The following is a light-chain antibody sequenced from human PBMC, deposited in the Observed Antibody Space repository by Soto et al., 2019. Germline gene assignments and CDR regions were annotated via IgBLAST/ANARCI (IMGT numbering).Light chain of an antibody. V-gene: IGKV1-5*03. CDR2: KAS. Sequence: DIQMTQSHSTLSASVGDRVTITCRASQSISSWLAWYQQKPGKAPKLLIYKASSLESGVPSRFSGSGSGTEFTLTISSLQPDDFATYYCQQYNSYSRTFGGGTKVEIK. J-gene: IGKJ4*01. CDR3: QQYNSYSRT. CDR1: QSISSW.